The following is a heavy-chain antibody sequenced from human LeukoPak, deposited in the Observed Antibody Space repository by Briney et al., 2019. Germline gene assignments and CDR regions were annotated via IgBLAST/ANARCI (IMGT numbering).Heavy chain of an antibody. CDR1: GFTFSRYW. CDR2: INTEGSST. CDR3: AKGQLELNY. Sequence: GGSLRLSCAATGFTFSRYWMHWVRQAPGKGLVWVSRINTEGSSTSYADSVLGRLSISRDNAKNTLYLQMNSLRAEDTAVYYCAKGQLELNYWGQGTLVTASS. J-gene: IGHJ4*02. D-gene: IGHD1-7*01. V-gene: IGHV3-74*01.